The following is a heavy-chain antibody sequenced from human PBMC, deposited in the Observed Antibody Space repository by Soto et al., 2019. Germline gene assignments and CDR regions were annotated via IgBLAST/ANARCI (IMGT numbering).Heavy chain of an antibody. Sequence: QVQLVESGGGVVQPGRSLRLSCAASGFTFSSYGMHWVRQAPGKGLEWVAVIWYDGSNKYYADSVKGRFTISRDNSKNTLYLQMNSRRAEDTAVYYCARDGSLGPDYWGQGTLVTVSS. J-gene: IGHJ4*02. CDR1: GFTFSSYG. D-gene: IGHD3-16*01. CDR2: IWYDGSNK. V-gene: IGHV3-33*01. CDR3: ARDGSLGPDY.